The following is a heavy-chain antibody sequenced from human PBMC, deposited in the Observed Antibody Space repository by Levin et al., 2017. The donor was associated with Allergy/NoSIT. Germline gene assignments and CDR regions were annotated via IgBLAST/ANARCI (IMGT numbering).Heavy chain of an antibody. V-gene: IGHV4-39*01. CDR1: GGSISSSSYY. CDR3: ARRLILGLEGFDY. J-gene: IGHJ4*02. D-gene: IGHD1-1*01. Sequence: PSQTLSLPCTVSGGSISSSSYYWGWIRQPPGKGLEWIGSIYYSGSTYYNPSLKSRVTISVDTSKNQFSLKLSSVTAADTAVYYCARRLILGLEGFDYWGQGTLVTVSS. CDR2: IYYSGST.